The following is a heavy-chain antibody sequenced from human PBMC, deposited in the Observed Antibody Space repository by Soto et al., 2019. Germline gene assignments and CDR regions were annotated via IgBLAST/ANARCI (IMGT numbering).Heavy chain of an antibody. J-gene: IGHJ6*02. CDR2: MNPNSGNT. D-gene: IGHD3-3*01. CDR1: GYTFTSYD. CDR3: ARTTYYDFWSGSHYYCYYYGMDV. Sequence: ASVKVSCKASGYTFTSYDINWVRQATGQGLEWMGWMNPNSGNTGYAQKFQGRVTMTRNTSISTAYMELSSLRSEDTAVYYCARTTYYDFWSGSHYYCYYYGMDVWGQGTTVTVSS. V-gene: IGHV1-8*01.